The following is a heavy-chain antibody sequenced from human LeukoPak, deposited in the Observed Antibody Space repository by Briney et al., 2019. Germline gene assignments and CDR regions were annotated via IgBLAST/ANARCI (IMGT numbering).Heavy chain of an antibody. CDR2: ISSSSSYT. CDR1: GFTFSDYY. Sequence: PGGSLRLSCAASGFTFSDYYMSWIRQAPGKGLEWDSYISSSSSYTNYADSVKGRFTISRDNAKNSLYLQMNSLRAEDTAVYYCARDKVGSGYDNFDYWGQGTLVTVSS. CDR3: ARDKVGSGYDNFDY. J-gene: IGHJ4*02. D-gene: IGHD5-12*01. V-gene: IGHV3-11*06.